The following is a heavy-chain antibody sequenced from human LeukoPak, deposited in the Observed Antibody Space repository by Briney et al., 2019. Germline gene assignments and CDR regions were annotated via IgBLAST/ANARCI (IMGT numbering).Heavy chain of an antibody. CDR2: ISGSGATT. D-gene: IGHD3-22*01. CDR1: GFIFSNYA. J-gene: IGHJ4*02. Sequence: GGSLRLSCAASGFIFSNYAMTWVRQAPGNGLEWVSGISGSGATTYDADSVQGRFTISRDNFKNTLYLQMNSLRAEDTAMYYCAKVPFSSSWTGYYLDYWGQGILVTVSS. CDR3: AKVPFSSSWTGYYLDY. V-gene: IGHV3-23*01.